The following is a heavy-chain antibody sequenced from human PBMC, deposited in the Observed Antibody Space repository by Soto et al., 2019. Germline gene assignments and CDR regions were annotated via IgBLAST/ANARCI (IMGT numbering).Heavy chain of an antibody. CDR3: ARTGGLKGSGGDSDY. CDR1: GFTFSSYS. D-gene: IGHD2-15*01. Sequence: EVQLVECGGGLVQPGGSLRLSCAASGFTFSSYSMNWVRQAPGKGLEWVSYISSSSSTIYYADSVKGRFTISRDNAKNSLYLQMNSLRAEDTAVYYCARTGGLKGSGGDSDYWGQGTLVTVSS. V-gene: IGHV3-48*01. CDR2: ISSSSSTI. J-gene: IGHJ4*02.